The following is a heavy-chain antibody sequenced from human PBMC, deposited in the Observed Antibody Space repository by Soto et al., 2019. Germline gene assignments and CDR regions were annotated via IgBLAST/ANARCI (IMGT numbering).Heavy chain of an antibody. CDR1: GFTFGNYE. V-gene: IGHV3-48*03. J-gene: IGHJ6*02. Sequence: GGSLILSCAASGFTFGNYEMNWVRQAPGKGLEWVSYISSSASSIYYANSVKGRFTFSRDNAKNSLYLQMNSLTAEDTAVYYCARVPTYYSPYYSYAMDVWGQGTTVTVSS. CDR3: ARVPTYYSPYYSYAMDV. D-gene: IGHD3-10*01. CDR2: ISSSASSI.